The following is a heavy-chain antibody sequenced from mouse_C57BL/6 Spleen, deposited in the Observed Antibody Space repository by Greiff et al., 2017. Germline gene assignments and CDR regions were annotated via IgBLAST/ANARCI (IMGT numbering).Heavy chain of an antibody. CDR1: GYSFTAYT. CDR2: FNPNYGTT. D-gene: IGHD4-1*01. CDR3: AREGTGTIYAMDY. V-gene: IGHV1-39*01. Sequence: VQLPQSGPELVKPGASVKISCKASGYSFTAYTLHWVKQSNGKSLEWIGVFNPNYGTTSYNQPFKGNATLTVDQSSSTTYMQLNSRTSEDSAVYDCAREGTGTIYAMDYWGQGTSVTVSS. J-gene: IGHJ4*01.